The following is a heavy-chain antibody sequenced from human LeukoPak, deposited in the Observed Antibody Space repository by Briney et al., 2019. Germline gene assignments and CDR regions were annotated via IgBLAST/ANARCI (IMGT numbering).Heavy chain of an antibody. CDR3: ARDEESAFDI. V-gene: IGHV3-21*01. CDR2: ISSSSSYI. CDR1: GFTFSTYV. Sequence: GGSLRLSCAASGFTFSTYVMSWVRQAPGKGLEWVSSISSSSSYIYYADSVKGRFTISRDNAKNSLYLQMNSLRAEDTAVYYCARDEESAFDIWGQGTMVTVSS. J-gene: IGHJ3*02.